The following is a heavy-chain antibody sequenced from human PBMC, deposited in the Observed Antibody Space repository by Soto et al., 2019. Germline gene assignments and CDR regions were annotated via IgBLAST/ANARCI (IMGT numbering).Heavy chain of an antibody. V-gene: IGHV1-24*01. J-gene: IGHJ4*02. D-gene: IGHD6-6*01. CDR3: ATGRYSSSSYDY. Sequence: ASVKVSCKVSGYTLTELSMHWVRQAPGKGLEWMGGFDPEDGETIYAQKFQGRVTMTEDTSTDTAYMELSSLRSGDTAVYYCATGRYSSSSYDYWGQRTPVTVSS. CDR1: GYTLTELS. CDR2: FDPEDGET.